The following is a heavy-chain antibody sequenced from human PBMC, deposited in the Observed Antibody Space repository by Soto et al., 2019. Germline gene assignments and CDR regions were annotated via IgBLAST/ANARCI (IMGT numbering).Heavy chain of an antibody. D-gene: IGHD1-26*01. CDR2: IHYSGSI. CDR1: DGSIDSGSYY. V-gene: IGHV4-31*03. Sequence: QVQLQESGPGLVKPSQTLSLTCTVSDGSIDSGSYYRSWVRQYPGKGLEWIGSIHYSGSIYYSPSLRSRLTMSADTYKNHYSLKLSTVTVADTAVYYCTRGLDRAKLGYWGQGIQVIVSS. J-gene: IGHJ4*02. CDR3: TRGLDRAKLGY.